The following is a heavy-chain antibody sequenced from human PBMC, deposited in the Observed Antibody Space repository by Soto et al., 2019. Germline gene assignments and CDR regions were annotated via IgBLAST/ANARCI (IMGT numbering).Heavy chain of an antibody. CDR1: GDTFNFYT. D-gene: IGHD3-10*01. Sequence: QVQLVQSGAEVTKPGSSVRVSCTASGDTFNFYTISWVRQVPGQGPEWMGRIIPMLGISNYAQKFQGRVTIMADKSTSTVYMNLSGLTSEDTAVYYCATNYGSGSTHFDYWGQGTLVTVSS. CDR3: ATNYGSGSTHFDY. V-gene: IGHV1-69*02. CDR2: IIPMLGIS. J-gene: IGHJ4*02.